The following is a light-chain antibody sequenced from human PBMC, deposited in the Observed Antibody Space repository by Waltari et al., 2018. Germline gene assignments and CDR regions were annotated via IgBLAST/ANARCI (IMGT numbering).Light chain of an antibody. Sequence: EIVMTQSPATLSVSPGDRVTLSCRASQSVSSNLAWYQQKPGQAPRLFIYGASTRATGIPARFSGSGSGTDFTLTISSLQSEDFAVYYCQQYDNWPPNTFGQGTRLEIK. CDR2: GAS. CDR3: QQYDNWPPNT. CDR1: QSVSSN. J-gene: IGKJ5*01. V-gene: IGKV3-15*01.